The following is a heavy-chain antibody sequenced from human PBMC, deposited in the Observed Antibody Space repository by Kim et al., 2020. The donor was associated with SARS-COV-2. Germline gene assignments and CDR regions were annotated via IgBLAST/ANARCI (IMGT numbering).Heavy chain of an antibody. D-gene: IGHD6-13*01. CDR2: IYSGGSST. J-gene: IGHJ4*02. Sequence: GGSLRLSCAASGFTFSSYAMSWVRQAPGKGLEWVSVIYSGGSSTYYADSVKVRFTISRDNSKNTLYLQMNSLRAEDTAVYYCAKDIGGDSSSWFDYWGQGTLVTVSS. CDR1: GFTFSSYA. CDR3: AKDIGGDSSSWFDY. V-gene: IGHV3-23*03.